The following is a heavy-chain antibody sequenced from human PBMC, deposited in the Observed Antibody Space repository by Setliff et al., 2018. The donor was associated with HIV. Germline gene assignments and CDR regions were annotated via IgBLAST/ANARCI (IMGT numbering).Heavy chain of an antibody. CDR3: AREAYCSSTTCYKGGDRHFDY. Sequence: GGSLRLSCTASGLRLGDYAMSWVRQAPGKGLEWLAFIKSKSYGGTTEYAASVKGRFNISRDDSKSIAYLQMNSLKTEDTAVYYCAREAYCSSTTCYKGGDRHFDYWGLGTLVTVSS. CDR1: GLRLGDYA. J-gene: IGHJ4*02. V-gene: IGHV3-49*04. CDR2: IKSKSYGGTT. D-gene: IGHD2-2*02.